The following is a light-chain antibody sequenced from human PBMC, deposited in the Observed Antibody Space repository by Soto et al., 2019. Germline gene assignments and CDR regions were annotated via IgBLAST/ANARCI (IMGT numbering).Light chain of an antibody. CDR1: QSISSY. Sequence: DIQMTQSPSSLSASVGDRVTITCRASQSISSYLNWYQQKPGKAPKLLIYAASSLQSGVPSRFSGSGSGTDFTLIISSLQPEDFATYYCQQSYSTPPWFGQGTKVEIK. CDR2: AAS. V-gene: IGKV1-39*01. J-gene: IGKJ1*01. CDR3: QQSYSTPPW.